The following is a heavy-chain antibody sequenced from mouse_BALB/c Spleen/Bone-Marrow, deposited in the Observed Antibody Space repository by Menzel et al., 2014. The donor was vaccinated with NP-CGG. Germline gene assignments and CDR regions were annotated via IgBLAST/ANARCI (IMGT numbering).Heavy chain of an antibody. Sequence: EVHLVESGGGLVKPGGSLKLSCAASGFSFSSYAMSWVRQTPEKRLEWVATISSGGSYTYYPDSVKGRFTISRDNAKNTLYLQMSSLRSEDTAMYYCARQRDDNYQGFAYWAQGTLVTASA. CDR1: GFSFSSYA. CDR3: ARQRDDNYQGFAY. J-gene: IGHJ3*01. V-gene: IGHV5-9-3*01. CDR2: ISSGGSYT. D-gene: IGHD2-1*01.